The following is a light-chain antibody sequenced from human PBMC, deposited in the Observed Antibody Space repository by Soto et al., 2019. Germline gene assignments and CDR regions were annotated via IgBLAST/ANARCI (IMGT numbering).Light chain of an antibody. CDR3: QQRSNLPLT. CDR2: DAS. CDR1: QRVSSD. J-gene: IGKJ3*01. Sequence: EIVMTQSLAPLSLSPGERATLSCRDSQRVSSDLAWYQQKPGQAPRLLIYDASNRATGIQARFSGSGSGTDFTLTISSLEPEDFAVYYCQQRSNLPLTFGPGTKVDIK. V-gene: IGKV3-11*01.